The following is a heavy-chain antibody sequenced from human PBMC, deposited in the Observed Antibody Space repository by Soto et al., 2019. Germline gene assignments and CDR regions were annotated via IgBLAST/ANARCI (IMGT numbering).Heavy chain of an antibody. Sequence: ASVKVSCKASGCTFTGYYMHWVRQAPGQGLEWMGWINPNSGGTNYAQKFQGRVTMTRDTSISTAYMELSRLRSDDTAVYYCARDRHIVVVTGYYGMDVWGQGTTVTVSS. CDR2: INPNSGGT. CDR1: GCTFTGYY. J-gene: IGHJ6*02. CDR3: ARDRHIVVVTGYYGMDV. D-gene: IGHD2-21*02. V-gene: IGHV1-2*02.